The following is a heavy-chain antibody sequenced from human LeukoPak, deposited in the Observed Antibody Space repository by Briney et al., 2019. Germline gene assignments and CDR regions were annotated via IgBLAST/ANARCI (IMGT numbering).Heavy chain of an antibody. CDR2: IYYKGST. Sequence: SETLSLTCTVSCGSISSSTYYWGWIRQPPGKGLEWIGNIYYKGSTYYNPSLKSRVAISVDTSKNHFSLKLNSVTAADTAVYNCARDYGDYCFDYWGQGTLVTVSS. CDR3: ARDYGDYCFDY. J-gene: IGHJ4*02. CDR1: CGSISSSTYY. D-gene: IGHD4-17*01. V-gene: IGHV4-39*02.